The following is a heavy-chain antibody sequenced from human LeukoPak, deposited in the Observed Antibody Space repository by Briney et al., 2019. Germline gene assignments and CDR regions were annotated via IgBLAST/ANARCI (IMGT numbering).Heavy chain of an antibody. CDR2: ISAYNGNT. Sequence: GASVKVSCKASGYTFTSYGISWVRQAPGQGLEWMGWISAYNGNTNYAQKFQGRVTITADKSTSTAYMELSSLRSEDTAVYYCARDLKSAAAAIYYYYYMDVWGKGTTVTVSS. J-gene: IGHJ6*03. CDR3: ARDLKSAAAAIYYYYYMDV. V-gene: IGHV1-18*01. D-gene: IGHD6-13*01. CDR1: GYTFTSYG.